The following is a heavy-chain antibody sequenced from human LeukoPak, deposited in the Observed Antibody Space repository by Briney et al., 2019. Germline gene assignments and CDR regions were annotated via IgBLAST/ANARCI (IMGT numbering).Heavy chain of an antibody. CDR3: ASVSLGYCSSTSCRSGGY. Sequence: PSETLSLTCAVYGGSFSGYYWSWIRQPPGKGLEWIGEINHSGSTNYNPSLKSRVTISVDTSKNQFSLKLSSVTAADTPVYYCASVSLGYCSSTSCRSGGYWGQGTLVTVSS. V-gene: IGHV4-34*01. D-gene: IGHD2-2*01. CDR1: GGSFSGYY. CDR2: INHSGST. J-gene: IGHJ4*02.